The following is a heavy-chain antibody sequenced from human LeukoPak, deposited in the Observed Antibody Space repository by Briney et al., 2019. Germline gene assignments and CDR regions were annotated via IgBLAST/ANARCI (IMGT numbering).Heavy chain of an antibody. CDR1: GGSMSNYC. Sequence: AETLSLTCTVAGGSMSNYCWKWVRQPAGKALEWIGRINSGGSTNYTPSLKRRVTMSLDTSKNQLSLRLSSVTAADTAVYYCARSGAFDLWGQGTMVTVSS. J-gene: IGHJ3*01. D-gene: IGHD3-10*01. CDR3: ARSGAFDL. V-gene: IGHV4-4*07. CDR2: INSGGST.